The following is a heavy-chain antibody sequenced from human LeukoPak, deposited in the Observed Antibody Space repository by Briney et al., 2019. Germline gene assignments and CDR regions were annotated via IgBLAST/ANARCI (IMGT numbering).Heavy chain of an antibody. D-gene: IGHD3-9*01. J-gene: IGHJ4*02. CDR3: ARDLSVANYDILTGYYTSSSNYFDY. Sequence: SETLSLTCNVSGGSISSTTYYWGWIRQPPGKGLEWIGSIYYDGRTYYNPSLQSRLTISVDTSKNQFSLKLSSVTAADTAVYYCARDLSVANYDILTGYYTSSSNYFDYWGQGTLVTVSS. V-gene: IGHV4-39*07. CDR1: GGSISSTTYY. CDR2: IYYDGRT.